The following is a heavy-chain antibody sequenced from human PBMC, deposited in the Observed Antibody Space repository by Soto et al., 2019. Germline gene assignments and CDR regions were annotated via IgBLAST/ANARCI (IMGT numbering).Heavy chain of an antibody. CDR1: GGSISSGGYY. D-gene: IGHD3-10*01. CDR2: IYYSGST. CDR3: ARDRDLGDLNPLLWFGPNNWFDP. Sequence: SETLSLTCTVSGGSISSGGYYWSWIRQHPGRGLEWIGYIYYSGSTYYNPSLKSRVTISVDTSKNQFPLKLSSVTAADTAVYYCARDRDLGDLNPLLWFGPNNWFDPWGQGTLVTVSA. V-gene: IGHV4-31*03. J-gene: IGHJ5*02.